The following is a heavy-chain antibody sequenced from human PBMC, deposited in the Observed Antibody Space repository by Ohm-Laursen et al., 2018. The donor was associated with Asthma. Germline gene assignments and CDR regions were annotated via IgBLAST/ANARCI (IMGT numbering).Heavy chain of an antibody. Sequence: ASVKVSCKASGYTFTSYAMHWVRQAPGQRLEWMGWINAGNGNTKYSQKFQGRVTITRDTSASTAYMELSSLRSEDTAVYYCARDLLYYDSSGYPNYYYYGMDVWGQGTTVTVSS. J-gene: IGHJ6*02. V-gene: IGHV1-3*01. CDR1: GYTFTSYA. CDR3: ARDLLYYDSSGYPNYYYYGMDV. CDR2: INAGNGNT. D-gene: IGHD3-22*01.